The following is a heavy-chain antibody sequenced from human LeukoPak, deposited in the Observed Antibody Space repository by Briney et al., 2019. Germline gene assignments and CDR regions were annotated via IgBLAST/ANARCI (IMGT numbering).Heavy chain of an antibody. J-gene: IGHJ3*02. CDR2: ISHSGGTT. CDR1: GFTFSSYA. Sequence: PGGSLRLSCAASGFTFSSYAVSWVRQAPGKGPEWVSAISHSGGTTYYADSVKGRFTITRDNSKNTLYLQMNSLRAEDTAVYYCAKANVKYCSGGSCFDAFDIWGQGTMVTVSS. D-gene: IGHD2-15*01. CDR3: AKANVKYCSGGSCFDAFDI. V-gene: IGHV3-23*01.